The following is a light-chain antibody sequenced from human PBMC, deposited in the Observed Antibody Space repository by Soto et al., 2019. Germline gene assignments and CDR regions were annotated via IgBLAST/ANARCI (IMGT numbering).Light chain of an antibody. CDR2: DAS. V-gene: IGKV3-11*01. CDR3: QQRSNWPIT. Sequence: EIVLTQSPGTLSLSPGENATLSCMASQSVSSYLAWYQQKPGQAPRLLIYDASNRATGIPARFSGSGCGTDFTLTISSLEPEDFAVYYCQQRSNWPITFGQGTRLEIK. J-gene: IGKJ5*01. CDR1: QSVSSY.